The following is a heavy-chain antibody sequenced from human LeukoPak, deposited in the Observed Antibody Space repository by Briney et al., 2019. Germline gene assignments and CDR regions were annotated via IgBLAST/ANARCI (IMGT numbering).Heavy chain of an antibody. V-gene: IGHV1-2*02. CDR1: GYTFTDYY. D-gene: IGHD3-16*01. J-gene: IGHJ5*02. Sequence: PRASVKVSCKTSGYTFTDYYLHWVRQAPGQGLEWMGWINPNSGGISSAQKFQGRVTMTRDTSITTVYMEVSWLTSDDTAIYYCARADRLHGGPYLIGPCGQGTLVTVSS. CDR3: ARADRLHGGPYLIGP. CDR2: INPNSGGI.